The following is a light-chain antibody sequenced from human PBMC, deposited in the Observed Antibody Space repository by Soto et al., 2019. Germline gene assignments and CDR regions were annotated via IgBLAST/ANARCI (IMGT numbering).Light chain of an antibody. J-gene: IGLJ2*01. Sequence: QSVLTQPASVSGSPGQSITISCTGTSSDVGSYNLVSWYQQHPGKAPKLIIYEDTKRPSGVSNRFSGSKSGNTASLTISGLQAEDEADYYCCSYAGNYVIFGGGTQLTVL. V-gene: IGLV2-23*01. CDR3: CSYAGNYVI. CDR1: SSDVGSYNL. CDR2: EDT.